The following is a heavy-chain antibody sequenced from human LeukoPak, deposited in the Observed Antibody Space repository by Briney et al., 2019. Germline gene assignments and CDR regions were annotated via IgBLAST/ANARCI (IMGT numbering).Heavy chain of an antibody. V-gene: IGHV3-23*01. Sequence: GGSLRLSCAASGFTFSSYAMSWVRQAPGKGLEWVSAISSSGGSTYYADSVKGRFTISRDNSKNTLYLQMNSLRAEDTAVYYCANRANYYGSGSPDDWGQGTLVTVSS. D-gene: IGHD3-10*01. J-gene: IGHJ4*02. CDR3: ANRANYYGSGSPDD. CDR2: ISSSGGST. CDR1: GFTFSSYA.